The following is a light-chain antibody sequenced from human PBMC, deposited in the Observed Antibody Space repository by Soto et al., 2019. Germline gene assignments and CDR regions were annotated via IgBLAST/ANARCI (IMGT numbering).Light chain of an antibody. J-gene: IGKJ4*01. CDR3: HRYNSVPLT. CDR1: QGIVNF. V-gene: IGKV1-27*01. CDR2: AAS. Sequence: DIEMTQSPSSLSASLGDTVTITCRASQGIVNFLAWYQQKPGDVPKLLIYAASTVQSGGPSRFSGSGSGTDFTLTISSLQPEDVATYFCHRYNSVPLTFGGGTKVDIK.